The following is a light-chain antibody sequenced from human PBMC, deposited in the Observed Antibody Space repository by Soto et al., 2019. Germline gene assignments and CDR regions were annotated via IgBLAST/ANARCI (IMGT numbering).Light chain of an antibody. CDR2: YNN. CDR1: SSNIGSNT. Sequence: QSVLTQPPSASGTPGQRVSMSCSGSSSNIGSNTVNWYQQFPGTAPKLLIYYNNQRPSGVPDRFSRSKSGTSASLAISGLQSEDEADYYCSTWDDSLNAVLFGGGTQLTVL. CDR3: STWDDSLNAVL. J-gene: IGLJ2*01. V-gene: IGLV1-44*01.